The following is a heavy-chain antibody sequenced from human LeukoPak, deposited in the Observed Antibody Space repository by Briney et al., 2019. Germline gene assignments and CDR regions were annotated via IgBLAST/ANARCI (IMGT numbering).Heavy chain of an antibody. V-gene: IGHV1-2*02. CDR3: AITGGGYSSTSYNWFDP. D-gene: IGHD6-13*01. CDR2: INPHSGGT. CDR1: GYTFTDYY. Sequence: ASVKVSCKASGYTFTDYYMHWVRQAPGQGLEWMGWINPHSGGTDHAQKFQGRVTVTRDTSISTVYLQWSSLKASDTAMYYCAITGGGYSSTSYNWFDPWGQGTLVIVSS. J-gene: IGHJ5*02.